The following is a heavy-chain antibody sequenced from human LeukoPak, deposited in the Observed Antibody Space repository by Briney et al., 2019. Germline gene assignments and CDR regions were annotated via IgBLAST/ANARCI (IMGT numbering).Heavy chain of an antibody. V-gene: IGHV4-39*07. CDR2: IYYSGST. D-gene: IGHD5-12*01. CDR1: GGSISSDNYY. Sequence: SETLSLTCTVSGGSISSDNYYWGWIRQPPGKGLEWMGSIYYSGSTYYNPSLKSRVTISVDTSKNQFSLKLGSVTAADTAVYYCARAGFSDLDWGQGTLVTVSS. J-gene: IGHJ4*02. CDR3: ARAGFSDLD.